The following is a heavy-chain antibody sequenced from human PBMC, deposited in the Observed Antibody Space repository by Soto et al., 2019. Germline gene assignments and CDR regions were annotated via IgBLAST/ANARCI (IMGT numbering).Heavy chain of an antibody. CDR1: GFSVSNKY. V-gene: IGHV3-66*01. D-gene: IGHD3-3*02. CDR3: VRDDGISPYDY. Sequence: GGSLRLSCAASGFSVSNKYMSWVRQAPGKGLEWVSVIYSDGNTYHADSVKGRFTISRDNSKNTLYLQMNSLRVEDTAVYYCVRDDGISPYDYWGPGTLVTVSS. CDR2: IYSDGNT. J-gene: IGHJ4*02.